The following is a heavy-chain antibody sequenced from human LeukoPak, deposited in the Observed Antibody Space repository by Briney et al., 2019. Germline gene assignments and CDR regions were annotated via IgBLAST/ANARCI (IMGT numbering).Heavy chain of an antibody. V-gene: IGHV3-23*01. Sequence: PGGSLRLSCAASGFTLTSYAMSWVRQAPGRGLEWVSFISDGGGGTHYADSVKGRFTISRDNAKNSLYLQMNSLRAEDTAVYYCASYVFITAIDYWGQGTLVTVSS. D-gene: IGHD1-20*01. CDR3: ASYVFITAIDY. CDR2: ISDGGGGT. J-gene: IGHJ4*02. CDR1: GFTLTSYA.